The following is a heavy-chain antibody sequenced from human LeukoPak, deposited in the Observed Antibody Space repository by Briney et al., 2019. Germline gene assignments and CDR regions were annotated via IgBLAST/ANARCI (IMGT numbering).Heavy chain of an antibody. V-gene: IGHV1-8*01. D-gene: IGHD1-20*01. Sequence: GASVKVSCKASGYTFTSYDINWVRQATGQGLEWMGWMNPNSGNTGYAQKFQGRVTMTRNTSISTAYMELSSLRSEDTAVYYCARMHNWNDDPTFDYWGQGTLVTVSS. J-gene: IGHJ4*02. CDR2: MNPNSGNT. CDR1: GYTFTSYD. CDR3: ARMHNWNDDPTFDY.